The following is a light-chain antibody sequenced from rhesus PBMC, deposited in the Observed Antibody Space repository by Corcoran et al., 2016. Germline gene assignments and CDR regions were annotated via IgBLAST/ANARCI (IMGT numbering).Light chain of an antibody. J-gene: IGKJ2*01. CDR1: ENVDNY. CDR3: QNNYGTPYS. CDR2: KSS. Sequence: DIQMTQSPSSLSASVGDRVIITCRTSENVDNYLNWYQQKLGKAPKHLISKSSPLQSGFPSRFSGSGFRTHYTFTIISLQSEDVATYYCQNNYGTPYSFGQGTKVEI. V-gene: IGKV1-74*01.